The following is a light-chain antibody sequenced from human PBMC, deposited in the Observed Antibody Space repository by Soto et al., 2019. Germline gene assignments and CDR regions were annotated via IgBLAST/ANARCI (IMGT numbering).Light chain of an antibody. CDR3: QQYAYWPET. CDR2: GAS. Sequence: EIVMTQSPATLSVSPGERATLSCRASQSVSSNLAWYQQKPGQAPRLLIYGASTRATGIPARFSGSGSGTEFTLTISSLQSEDFAVYYCQQYAYWPETFGQGTKVEIK. CDR1: QSVSSN. J-gene: IGKJ1*01. V-gene: IGKV3-15*01.